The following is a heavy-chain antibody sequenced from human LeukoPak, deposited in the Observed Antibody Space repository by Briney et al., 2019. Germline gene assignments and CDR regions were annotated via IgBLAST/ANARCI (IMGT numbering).Heavy chain of an antibody. Sequence: GGSLRLSCAVSGITLSNYGMSWVRQAPGKGLEWVAGISDSGGRTSYADSVKGRFTISRDNPKDTLYLQMNSLRAEDTAVYFCAKRGVVIRVILVGFHKEAYYFDSWGQGALVTVSS. D-gene: IGHD3-22*01. V-gene: IGHV3-23*01. CDR2: ISDSGGRT. CDR3: AKRGVVIRVILVGFHKEAYYFDS. J-gene: IGHJ4*02. CDR1: GITLSNYG.